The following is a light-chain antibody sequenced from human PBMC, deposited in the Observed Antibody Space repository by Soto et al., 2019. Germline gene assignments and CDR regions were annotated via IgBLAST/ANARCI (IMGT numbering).Light chain of an antibody. CDR2: AAS. Sequence: DIQMTQSPSTLSASVGDGVTITCRASQNIRNWLAWYQQKPGKAPNLLIYAASTLESGVPSRFSGSGSGTEFTLTISSLQPDDFATYYCQQYNSYWTFGQGTKVDIK. J-gene: IGKJ1*01. CDR1: QNIRNW. CDR3: QQYNSYWT. V-gene: IGKV1-5*01.